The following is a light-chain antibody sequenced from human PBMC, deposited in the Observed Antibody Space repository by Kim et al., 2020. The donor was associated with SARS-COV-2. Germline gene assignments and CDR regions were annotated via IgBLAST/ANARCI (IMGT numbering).Light chain of an antibody. V-gene: IGKV1-5*01. J-gene: IGKJ1*01. Sequence: DVQMTQSPSSVSASVGDRVTITCRASQTFYIWLAWYQQKPGKAPELLISDASNLKTGVPPRFSGSGSGTEFNLTISSLQPDDFATYYCQQYNLYRTFGQGTKVDIK. CDR3: QQYNLYRT. CDR2: DAS. CDR1: QTFYIW.